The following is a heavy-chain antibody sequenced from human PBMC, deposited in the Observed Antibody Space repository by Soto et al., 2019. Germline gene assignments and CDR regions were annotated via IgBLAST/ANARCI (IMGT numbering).Heavy chain of an antibody. V-gene: IGHV4-61*08. CDR3: ARGWDANS. CDR1: GGSISSGGYY. J-gene: IGHJ4*02. CDR2: IYNSVIT. Sequence: SETLSLTCTVSGGSISSGGYYWSWIRQPPGKRLEWIGFIYNSVITNYSPSLKSRVSISADTSRNQFSLKMSSVTAADTAVYYCARGWDANSWGQGALVTVSS. D-gene: IGHD6-19*01.